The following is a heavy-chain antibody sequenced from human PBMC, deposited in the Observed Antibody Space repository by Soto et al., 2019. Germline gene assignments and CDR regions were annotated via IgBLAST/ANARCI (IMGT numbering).Heavy chain of an antibody. D-gene: IGHD3-9*01. CDR2: LSKDGANE. CDR1: GFILSNYA. J-gene: IGHJ4*02. V-gene: IGHV3-23*01. CDR3: AKDPSTGSADY. Sequence: PGGSLRLSCTASGFILSNYAMNWVRQAPGKGLEWVSTLSKDGANEHYADSVKGRFTISREGSKNTLYLQMNSLRAEDTAMYYCAKDPSTGSADYWGQGTQVTVSS.